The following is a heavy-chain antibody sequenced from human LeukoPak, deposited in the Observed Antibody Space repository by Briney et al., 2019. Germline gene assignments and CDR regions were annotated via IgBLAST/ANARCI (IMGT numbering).Heavy chain of an antibody. CDR1: GFTFSSYA. CDR2: ISGSGGST. J-gene: IGHJ6*03. Sequence: GGSLRLSCAAPGFTFSSYAMSWVRQAPGKGLEWVSAISGSGGSTYYADSVKGRFTISRDNSKNTLYLQMNSLRAEDTAVYYCARDGVEMATITQSQRLKIYYYYYMDVWGKGTTVTVSS. CDR3: ARDGVEMATITQSQRLKIYYYYYMDV. D-gene: IGHD5-24*01. V-gene: IGHV3-23*01.